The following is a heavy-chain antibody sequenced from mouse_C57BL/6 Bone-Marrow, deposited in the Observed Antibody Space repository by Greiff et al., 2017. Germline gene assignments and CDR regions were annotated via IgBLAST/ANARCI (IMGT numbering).Heavy chain of an antibody. CDR3: ARERGFAY. CDR1: GYTFTSYW. V-gene: IGHV1-69*01. Sequence: QVQLQQPGAELVMPGASVKLSCKASGYTFTSYWMHWVKQRPGQGLEWIGEIDPSDSYTNYNQKFKGKSTLTVDKSSSTAYMQLSSLASEDSAVYYCARERGFAYWGQGTLVTVSA. J-gene: IGHJ3*01. CDR2: IDPSDSYT.